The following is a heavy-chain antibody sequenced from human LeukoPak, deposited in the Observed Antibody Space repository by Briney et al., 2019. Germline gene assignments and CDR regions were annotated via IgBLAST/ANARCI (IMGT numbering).Heavy chain of an antibody. Sequence: PGGSLRLSCAASGFAFDDYAMHWVRQAPGKGLEWVSGISWNSGSIGYADSVKGRFTISRDNAKNSLYLQMNSLRAEDTALYYCAKDKSRYYDSSSTVPLGAFDIWGQGTMVTVSS. CDR2: ISWNSGSI. V-gene: IGHV3-9*01. D-gene: IGHD3-22*01. CDR1: GFAFDDYA. CDR3: AKDKSRYYDSSSTVPLGAFDI. J-gene: IGHJ3*02.